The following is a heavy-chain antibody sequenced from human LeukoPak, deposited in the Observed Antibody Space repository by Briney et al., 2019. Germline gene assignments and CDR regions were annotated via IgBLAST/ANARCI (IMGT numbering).Heavy chain of an antibody. CDR1: DNSLTSNIYY. CDR3: ARVSPGLALDS. Sequence: SETLSLTCTVSDNSLTSNIYYWGWIRQPPGKGLEWIGHIFSSGSTYYNPSLKSRVAISLDTSTSQVSLKMTSVTAADTATYYCARVSPGLALDSWGQGILVTVSS. V-gene: IGHV4-39*07. CDR2: IFSSGST. J-gene: IGHJ4*02.